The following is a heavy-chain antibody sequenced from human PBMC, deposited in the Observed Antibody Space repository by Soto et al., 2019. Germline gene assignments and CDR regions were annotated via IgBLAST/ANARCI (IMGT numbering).Heavy chain of an antibody. D-gene: IGHD3-3*01. CDR1: GFTFDDYA. CDR2: ISWNSGSI. Sequence: EVQLVESGGGLVQPGRSVRLSCAASGFTFDDYAMHWVRQAPGKGLEWVSGISWNSGSIGYADSVKGRFTISRDNAKNSLYLQMNSLRAEDTALYYCAKSPSSGYYTVVDYWGQATLVTVSS. J-gene: IGHJ4*02. V-gene: IGHV3-9*01. CDR3: AKSPSSGYYTVVDY.